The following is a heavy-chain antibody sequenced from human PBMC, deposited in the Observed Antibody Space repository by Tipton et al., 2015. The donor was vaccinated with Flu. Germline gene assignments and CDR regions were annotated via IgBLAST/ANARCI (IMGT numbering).Heavy chain of an antibody. CDR3: ARDLNLGNIGYYYYGMDV. V-gene: IGHV1-18*01. Sequence: QLVQSGAEVKKPGASVKVSCKASGYTFTSYGISWVRQAPGQGLERMGWISAYNGNTNYAQKLQGRVTMTTDTSTSTAYMELRSLRSDDTAVYYCARDLNLGNIGYYYYGMDVWGQGTTVTVSS. CDR1: GYTFTSYG. CDR2: ISAYNGNT. D-gene: IGHD1-1*01. J-gene: IGHJ6*02.